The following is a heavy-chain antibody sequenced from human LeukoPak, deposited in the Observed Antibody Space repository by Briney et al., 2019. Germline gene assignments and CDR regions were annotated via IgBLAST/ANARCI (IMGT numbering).Heavy chain of an antibody. Sequence: KPSETLSLTCTVSDGSISISSYYWGWIRQPPGKGLEWIGSIYYSGSTYYNPPLKSRVTISVDTSKSQFSLKLSSVTAADTAVYYCARLPNSAYYDFWSGCYYFDYWGQGTLVTVSS. V-gene: IGHV4-39*01. D-gene: IGHD3-3*01. J-gene: IGHJ4*02. CDR1: DGSISISSYY. CDR3: ARLPNSAYYDFWSGCYYFDY. CDR2: IYYSGST.